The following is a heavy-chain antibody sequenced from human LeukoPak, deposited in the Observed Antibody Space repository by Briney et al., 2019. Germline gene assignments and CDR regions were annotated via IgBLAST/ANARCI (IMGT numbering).Heavy chain of an antibody. D-gene: IGHD2-21*01. CDR3: ARSNDVVGP. V-gene: IGHV4-59*01. CDR2: IYYWGST. CDR1: GGPISPFH. J-gene: IGHJ5*02. Sequence: SETLSLTCTVSGGPISPFHGSWIRLPPGKGLEWIGYIYYWGSTNYNPSLKSRGTMSVKASKNQFSLKLSSVTAAYTAVYYCARSNDVVGPWGQGTLFTVSS.